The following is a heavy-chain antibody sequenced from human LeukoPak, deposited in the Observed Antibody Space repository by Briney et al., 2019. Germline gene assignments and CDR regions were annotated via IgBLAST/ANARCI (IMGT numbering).Heavy chain of an antibody. CDR3: ARDGVAGPFDY. CDR2: ISSSGSTI. V-gene: IGHV3-48*03. CDR1: GFTFSSYE. Sequence: GGPLRLSCAASGFTFSSYEMNWVRQAPGKGLEWVSYISSSGSTIYYADSVKGRFTISRDNAKNSLYLQMNSLRAEDTAVHYCARDGVAGPFDYWGQGTLVTVSS. D-gene: IGHD6-19*01. J-gene: IGHJ4*02.